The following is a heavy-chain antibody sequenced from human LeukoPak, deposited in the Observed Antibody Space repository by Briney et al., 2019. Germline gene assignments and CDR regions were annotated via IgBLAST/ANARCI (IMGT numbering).Heavy chain of an antibody. J-gene: IGHJ4*02. D-gene: IGHD1-26*01. CDR3: ARDRADSSTIDY. V-gene: IGHV4-31*03. CDR1: GGSISSGGYY. Sequence: SQTLSLTCTVSGGSISSGGYYWRWIRQHPGKGLEWIGYIYYSGSTYYNPSLKSRVTISVDTSKNQFSLKLSSVTAADTAVYYCARDRADSSTIDYWGQATLVTVSS. CDR2: IYYSGST.